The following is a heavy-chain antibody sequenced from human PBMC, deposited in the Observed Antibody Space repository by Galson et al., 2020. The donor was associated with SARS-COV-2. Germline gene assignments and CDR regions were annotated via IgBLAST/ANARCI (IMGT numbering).Heavy chain of an antibody. J-gene: IGHJ2*01. CDR1: GFTFSSYS. CDR2: ISRTGTYI. D-gene: IGHD6-19*01. V-gene: IGHV3-21*01. Sequence: GGSLRLSCAASGFTFSSYSMSWVRQAPGKGLEWVSSISRTGTYIYYADSMKGRFTISRDNARNSLYLQMNGLRGEDTAVYFCAKVAVAGTGDYWYFDLWGRGTLVTVSS. CDR3: AKVAVAGTGDYWYFDL.